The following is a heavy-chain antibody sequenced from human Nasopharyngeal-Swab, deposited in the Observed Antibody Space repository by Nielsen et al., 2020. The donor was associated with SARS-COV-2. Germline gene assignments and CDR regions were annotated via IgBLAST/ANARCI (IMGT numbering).Heavy chain of an antibody. D-gene: IGHD6-13*01. J-gene: IGHJ4*02. V-gene: IGHV1-46*01. CDR3: ARDFEPIAAAALFDY. Sequence: WVRQAPGQGLEWMGIINPSGGSTSYAQKFQGRVTMTRDTSTSTVYMELSSLRSEDTAVYYCARDFEPIAAAALFDYWGQGTLVTVSS. CDR2: INPSGGST.